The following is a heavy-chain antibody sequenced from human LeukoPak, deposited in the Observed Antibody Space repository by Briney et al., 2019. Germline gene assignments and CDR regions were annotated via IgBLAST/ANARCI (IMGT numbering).Heavy chain of an antibody. Sequence: KSSETLSLTCSVSGGSMSPYYWNWIRQPPGKGLGWVGYIHYGGSSNYNPSLKSRVTISLDTSKNQVSLKLTSVTAADTAVYYCARSFAYSSSRFDPWGQGTLVAVSS. D-gene: IGHD6-13*01. CDR1: GGSMSPYY. CDR2: IHYGGSS. CDR3: ARSFAYSSSRFDP. V-gene: IGHV4-59*08. J-gene: IGHJ5*02.